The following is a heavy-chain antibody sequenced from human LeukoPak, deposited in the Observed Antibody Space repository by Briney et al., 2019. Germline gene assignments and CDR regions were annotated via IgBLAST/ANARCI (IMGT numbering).Heavy chain of an antibody. V-gene: IGHV5-51*01. CDR2: IYPGYSDT. CDR3: ARQYSSSWYSEPNWFDP. Sequence: GESLKISCKGSGYSFTSYWIGWVRQMPGKGLEWMGIIYPGYSDTRYSPSFQGQVTISADKSISTAHLQWSSLKASDTAMYYCARQYSSSWYSEPNWFDPWGQGTLVTVSS. CDR1: GYSFTSYW. D-gene: IGHD6-13*01. J-gene: IGHJ5*02.